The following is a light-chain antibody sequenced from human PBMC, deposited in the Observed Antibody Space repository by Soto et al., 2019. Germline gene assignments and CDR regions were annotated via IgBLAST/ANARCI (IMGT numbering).Light chain of an antibody. V-gene: IGLV1-44*01. J-gene: IGLJ3*02. CDR1: SSNIGDRD. CDR3: STWDDSLNGWV. Sequence: QSVLTQPPSASGTPGQRVSISCSGSSSNIGDRDVDWYQQVPGTAPKLLIYGLNQRPSGVPDRFSASKSGASASLAISGLQSEDEAVYYCSTWDDSLNGWVFGGGTKLTVL. CDR2: GLN.